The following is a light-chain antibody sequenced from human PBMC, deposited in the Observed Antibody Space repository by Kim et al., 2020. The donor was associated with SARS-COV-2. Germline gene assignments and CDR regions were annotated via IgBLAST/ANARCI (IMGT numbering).Light chain of an antibody. CDR2: DAS. V-gene: IGKV1-33*01. Sequence: VGDRVTITCLSSQDIRKFLNWYQHKQGKAPELLISDASTLRTGVPSRFSGSASGTHFTFTISNLQPEDIATYYCQQYNNLQAITFGPGTRLEIK. J-gene: IGKJ5*01. CDR1: QDIRKF. CDR3: QQYNNLQAIT.